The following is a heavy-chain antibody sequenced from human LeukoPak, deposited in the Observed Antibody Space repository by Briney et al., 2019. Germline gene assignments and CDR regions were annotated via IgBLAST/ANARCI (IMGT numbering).Heavy chain of an antibody. CDR3: ARQPRAYTYGSSASDY. CDR2: IYPGDSDT. J-gene: IGHJ4*02. Sequence: GESLKISCKGSGYSFTSYWIGWVRQMPGKGLEWMGIIYPGDSDTRYSPSFQGQVTISADKSISTAYLQWSSLKASDTAMYYCARQPRAYTYGSSASDYWGQGTLVTVSS. D-gene: IGHD3-10*01. CDR1: GYSFTSYW. V-gene: IGHV5-51*01.